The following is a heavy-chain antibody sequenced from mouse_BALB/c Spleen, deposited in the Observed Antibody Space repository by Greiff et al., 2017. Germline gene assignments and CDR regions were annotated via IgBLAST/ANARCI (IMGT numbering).Heavy chain of an antibody. CDR1: GFTFSNYW. J-gene: IGHJ4*01. CDR3: TRGGITSYAMDY. CDR2: IRLKSNNYAT. V-gene: IGHV6-6*02. Sequence: EVQLVESGGGLVQPGGSMKLSCVASGFTFSNYWMNWVRQSPEKGLEWVAEIRLKSNNYATHYAESVKGRFTISRDDSKSSVYLQMNNLRAEDTGIYYCTRGGITSYAMDYWGQGTSVTVSS. D-gene: IGHD2-4*01.